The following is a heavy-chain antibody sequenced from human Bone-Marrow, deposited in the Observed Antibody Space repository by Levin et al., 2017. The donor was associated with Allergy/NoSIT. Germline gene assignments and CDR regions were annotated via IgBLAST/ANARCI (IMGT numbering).Heavy chain of an antibody. CDR3: ANGGSILNDVFDV. Sequence: GSLRLSCAVSGYSITSAYYWVWVRQSPGKGLEWLGSVYHSGVTYYPPSLKSRLSISLDTSKNHFSLRLTSVTVADTAVYYCANGGSILNDVFDVWGRGTMVNVSS. V-gene: IGHV4-38-2*01. CDR1: GYSITSAYY. CDR2: VYHSGVT. D-gene: IGHD3-3*02. J-gene: IGHJ3*01.